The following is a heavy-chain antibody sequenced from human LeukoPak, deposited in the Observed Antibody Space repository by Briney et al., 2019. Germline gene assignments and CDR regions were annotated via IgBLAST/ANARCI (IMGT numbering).Heavy chain of an antibody. V-gene: IGHV2-5*01. Sequence: SGPTLVKPTQTLTLTCTFSGFSLSSSGVGVGWIRQPPGKALEWLALIYRNDDNRYSPSLKSRLTITKDTSKNQAVLTMTNMDPVDTATYYRAHQQYGSIFDIWGQGTMVTVSS. D-gene: IGHD6-13*01. CDR1: GFSLSSSGVG. CDR3: AHQQYGSIFDI. J-gene: IGHJ3*02. CDR2: IYRNDDN.